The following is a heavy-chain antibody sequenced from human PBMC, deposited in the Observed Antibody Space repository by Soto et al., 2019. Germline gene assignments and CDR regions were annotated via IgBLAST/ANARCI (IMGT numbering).Heavy chain of an antibody. CDR3: AKLGYDYYMDF. J-gene: IGHJ6*03. Sequence: QVQLQESGPGLVKPSETLSLTCTVSGASIRRYYWNWIRQRPGQGLEWIAYISLSGSIEYNPSLKSRVTISIDTSKNQFSLKLSSVTAADTAVYYCAKLGYDYYMDFWGRGTTVTVSS. V-gene: IGHV4-59*08. D-gene: IGHD3-10*01. CDR2: ISLSGSI. CDR1: GASIRRYY.